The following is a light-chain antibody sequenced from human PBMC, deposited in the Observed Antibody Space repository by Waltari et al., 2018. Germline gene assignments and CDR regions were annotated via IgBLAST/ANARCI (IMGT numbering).Light chain of an antibody. CDR3: CSYAGSTSWL. CDR1: NSDVGGYNY. J-gene: IGLJ3*02. Sequence: QSALTQPRSVSGSPGQSVAISCTGTNSDVGGYNYVSWYQHHPGNAPKRMIYDVNKRPSGVPDRVSGSKSGNTASLTISGLQAEDEAEYYCCSYAGSTSWLFGGGTKLTVL. V-gene: IGLV2-11*01. CDR2: DVN.